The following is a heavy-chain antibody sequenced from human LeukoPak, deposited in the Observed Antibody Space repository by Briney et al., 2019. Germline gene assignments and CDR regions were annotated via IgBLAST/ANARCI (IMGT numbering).Heavy chain of an antibody. CDR3: AKDRLYDYVWGSSNWFDP. Sequence: GGSLRLSCAASGFTFSSYGMHWVRQAPGKGLEWVAFIRYDGSNKYYADSVKGRFTISRDNSKKTLYLQMNSLRAEDTAVYHCAKDRLYDYVWGSSNWFDPWGQGTLVTVSS. CDR1: GFTFSSYG. D-gene: IGHD3-16*01. CDR2: IRYDGSNK. V-gene: IGHV3-30*02. J-gene: IGHJ5*02.